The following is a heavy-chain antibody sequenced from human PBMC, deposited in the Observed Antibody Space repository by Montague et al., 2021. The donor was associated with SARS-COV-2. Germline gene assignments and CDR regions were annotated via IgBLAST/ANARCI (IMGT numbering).Heavy chain of an antibody. CDR1: GVVEPRRRS. D-gene: IGHD1-26*01. CDR3: ARGGMYLSY. CDR2: LLEKNT. J-gene: IGHJ4*02. Sequence: SETLSLTCNVSGVVEPRRRSEEHTSALQSRSELVCRLLLEKNTTYNPSLKSRVTTSIDTSKNQFSLILKSVTAADTAVYYCARGGMYLSYWGQGTRVTVSS. V-gene: IGHV4-61*10.